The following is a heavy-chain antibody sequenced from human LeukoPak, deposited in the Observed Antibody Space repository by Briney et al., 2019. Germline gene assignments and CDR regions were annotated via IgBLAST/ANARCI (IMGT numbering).Heavy chain of an antibody. CDR2: IKQDGSEK. V-gene: IGHV3-7*01. CDR3: ARDGVAPGIYFDY. Sequence: GGSLRLSCAASGFTFSSYWMNWVRQAPGKGLEWVANIKQDGSEKYYVDSVKGRFTISRDNAKNSLYLQINSLRAEDTAVYYCARDGVAPGIYFDYWGQGTLVTLSS. CDR1: GFTFSSYW. D-gene: IGHD2-2*01. J-gene: IGHJ4*02.